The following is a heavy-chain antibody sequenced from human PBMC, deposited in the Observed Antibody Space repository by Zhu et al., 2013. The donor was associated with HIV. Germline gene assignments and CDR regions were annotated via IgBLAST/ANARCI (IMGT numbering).Heavy chain of an antibody. CDR2: IYYSGST. V-gene: IGHV4-59*01. CDR1: GGSISSYY. D-gene: IGHD6-13*01. CDR3: ARDGIAAADYYYYYMDV. J-gene: IGHJ6*03. Sequence: VQLQESGPGLVRPSETLSLTCTVSGGSISSYYWSWIRQPPGKGLEWIGYIYYSGSTNYNPSLKSRVTISVDTSKNQFSLKLSSVTAADTAVYYCARDGIAAADYYYYYMDVWGKGDHGHRLL.